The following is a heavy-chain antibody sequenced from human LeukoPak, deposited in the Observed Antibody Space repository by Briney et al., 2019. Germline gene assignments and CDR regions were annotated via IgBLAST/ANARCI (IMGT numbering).Heavy chain of an antibody. D-gene: IGHD4-23*01. J-gene: IGHJ6*02. V-gene: IGHV1-69*04. CDR2: IIPILGIA. CDR1: GGIFSSYA. Sequence: SVKVSCKASGGIFSSYAISWVRQAPGQGLEWMGRIIPILGIANYAQKFQGRVTITADKSTSTAYMELSSLRSEDTAVYYCARPDGGTYYYYYGMDVWGQGTTVTVSS. CDR3: ARPDGGTYYYYYGMDV.